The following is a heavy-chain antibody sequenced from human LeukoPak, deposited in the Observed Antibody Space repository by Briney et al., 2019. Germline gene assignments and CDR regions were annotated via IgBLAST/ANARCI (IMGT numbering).Heavy chain of an antibody. Sequence: SETLSLTCTVSGGSISSYYWSWIRQPAGKGLEWIGRIYTNGSTNYNPSLKSRVTMSVDTSKNQFSLKLSSVTAADTAVYYCARLTLGWELPDAFDIWGQGTMVTVSS. V-gene: IGHV4-4*07. D-gene: IGHD1-26*01. CDR3: ARLTLGWELPDAFDI. CDR2: IYTNGST. CDR1: GGSISSYY. J-gene: IGHJ3*02.